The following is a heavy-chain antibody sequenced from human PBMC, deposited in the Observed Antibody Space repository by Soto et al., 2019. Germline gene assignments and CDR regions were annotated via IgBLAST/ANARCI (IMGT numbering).Heavy chain of an antibody. V-gene: IGHV3-48*03. D-gene: IGHD3-10*01. CDR3: APRKSGSFNLGAFDI. Sequence: GSLRLSCAASGFSFSTYAMNWVRQAPGKGLEWVSYISKNGIDIYYADPVKGRFTISRDNANNSLFLQMNSLRAEDTAVYYCAPRKSGSFNLGAFDIWGQGTMVTVSS. J-gene: IGHJ3*02. CDR2: ISKNGIDI. CDR1: GFSFSTYA.